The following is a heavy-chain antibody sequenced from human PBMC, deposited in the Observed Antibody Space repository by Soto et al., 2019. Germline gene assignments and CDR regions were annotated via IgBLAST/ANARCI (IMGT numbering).Heavy chain of an antibody. CDR1: GFTFSSYA. Sequence: EVQLFESGGGLVQPGGSLRLSCAASGFTFSSYAMNWVRQTPGKGLEWVSVIFATGGTTYDADSVKGRFTISRDNYKNTLYLQMNSLRAEDTAVYYCAKDRAAVASRGFDYWGQGTLVTVSS. J-gene: IGHJ4*02. CDR2: IFATGGTT. V-gene: IGHV3-23*01. CDR3: AKDRAAVASRGFDY. D-gene: IGHD6-19*01.